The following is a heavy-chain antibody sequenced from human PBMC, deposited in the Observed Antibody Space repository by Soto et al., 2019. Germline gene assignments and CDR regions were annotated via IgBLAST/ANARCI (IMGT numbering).Heavy chain of an antibody. CDR1: GYTFTSYG. Sequence: ASVKVSCKASGYTFTSYGISWVRQAPGQGLEWMGWISAYNGNTNYAQKLQGRVTMTTDTSTSTAYMELRSLRSDDTAVYYCARATLVVAATVDWFDPWGQGTLVTVSS. D-gene: IGHD2-15*01. V-gene: IGHV1-18*01. CDR2: ISAYNGNT. J-gene: IGHJ5*02. CDR3: ARATLVVAATVDWFDP.